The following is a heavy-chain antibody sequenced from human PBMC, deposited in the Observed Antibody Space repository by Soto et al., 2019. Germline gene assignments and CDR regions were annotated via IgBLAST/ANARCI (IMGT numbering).Heavy chain of an antibody. D-gene: IGHD3-22*01. CDR2: IYYSGST. V-gene: IGHV4-59*08. Sequence: SETLSLTCTVSGGSISSYYWSWIRQPPGKVLEWIGYIYYSGSTNYNPYLKSRVTISVDTSKNQFSLKLSSVTAADTAVYYCARHPSRRYYDSSGYYYPLLYGMDVWGQGTTVTVSS. CDR3: ARHPSRRYYDSSGYYYPLLYGMDV. CDR1: GGSISSYY. J-gene: IGHJ6*02.